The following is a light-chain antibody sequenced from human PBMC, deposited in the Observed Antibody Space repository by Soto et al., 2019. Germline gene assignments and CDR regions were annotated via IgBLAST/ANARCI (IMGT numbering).Light chain of an antibody. J-gene: IGKJ5*01. CDR1: QTVNDK. V-gene: IGKV3-15*01. Sequence: EILMTQSPATLSVSPGERATLSCRATQTVNDKVVWYQHKPGQAPRLLIYGASTRATGIPARFSGSGSGTEFTLSIGSLQSEDFAVYYCQQYNSWPPITFGQGTRL. CDR2: GAS. CDR3: QQYNSWPPIT.